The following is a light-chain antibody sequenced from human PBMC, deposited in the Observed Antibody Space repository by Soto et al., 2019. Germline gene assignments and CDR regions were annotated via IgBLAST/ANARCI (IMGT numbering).Light chain of an antibody. V-gene: IGKV1-9*01. Sequence: IQLTQSPSSLSASVGDRVTITCRASQGITSYLAWYQQRPGKATGLLIYSASTLQSGVPSRFSGSGYGTDFSLTISNLQPEDFATYYCQQLYSHPLTFGGGTKVELK. CDR2: SAS. CDR3: QQLYSHPLT. CDR1: QGITSY. J-gene: IGKJ4*01.